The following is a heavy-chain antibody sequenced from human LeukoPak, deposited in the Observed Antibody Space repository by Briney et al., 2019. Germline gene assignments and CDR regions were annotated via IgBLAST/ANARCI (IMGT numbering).Heavy chain of an antibody. D-gene: IGHD1-26*01. J-gene: IGHJ4*02. CDR1: GFTFSSYA. CDR2: ISGSGGST. CDR3: AKGGLEQGATNSWIDY. V-gene: IGHV3-23*01. Sequence: GGSLRLSCAASGFTFSSYAMSWVRQAPGKGLEWVSAISGSGGSTYYADSVKGRFTISRDNSKNTLYLQMNSLRAEDTAVYYCAKGGLEQGATNSWIDYWGQGTLVTVSS.